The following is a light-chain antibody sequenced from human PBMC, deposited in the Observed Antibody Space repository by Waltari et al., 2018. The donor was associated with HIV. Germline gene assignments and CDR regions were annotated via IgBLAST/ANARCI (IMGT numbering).Light chain of an antibody. V-gene: IGLV2-8*01. Sequence: QSALTQPPSASGSPGQSVTISCTGTSSAVGGYNYVSWYQQHPGKAPKLMIYAVSKRPSGVPDRFSGSKSGSTASLTVSGLQAEDEADYYCSSYAGSNNRWVFGGGTKLTVL. CDR1: SSAVGGYNY. CDR2: AVS. J-gene: IGLJ3*02. CDR3: SSYAGSNNRWV.